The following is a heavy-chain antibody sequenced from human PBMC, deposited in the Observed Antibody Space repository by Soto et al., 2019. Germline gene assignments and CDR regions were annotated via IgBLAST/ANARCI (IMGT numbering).Heavy chain of an antibody. CDR1: GFTFSNAW. Sequence: EVQLVESGGGLVKPGGSLRLSCAASGFTFSNAWMNWVRQAPGKGLEWVGRIKSKTAGGTTDYAAPVKGRITISRDDSKNTLKLQMNSRETEDTAVYYCTTDSSDSSGYWNFYYGMVVRGQGNTVTVP. D-gene: IGHD3-22*01. CDR3: TTDSSDSSGYWNFYYGMVV. J-gene: IGHJ6*02. V-gene: IGHV3-15*07. CDR2: IKSKTAGGTT.